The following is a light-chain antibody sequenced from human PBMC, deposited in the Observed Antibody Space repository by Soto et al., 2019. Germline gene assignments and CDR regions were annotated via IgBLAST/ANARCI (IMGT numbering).Light chain of an antibody. CDR1: QRVCRTY. CDR3: QQYGRSGT. V-gene: IGKV3-20*01. J-gene: IGKJ5*01. Sequence: EFGLTHSPRTLSLSPGERATLACGASQRVCRTYLAWYQQKPVPAPRLLIYATSSRPTGIPDRFSGSGSGTDFPPTTSRLAPEDFAVYYCQQYGRSGTFGQGTRLEIK. CDR2: ATS.